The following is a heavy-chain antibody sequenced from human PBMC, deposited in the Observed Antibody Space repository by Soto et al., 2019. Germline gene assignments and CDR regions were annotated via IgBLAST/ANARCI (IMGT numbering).Heavy chain of an antibody. CDR3: ARDSAVGELDP. Sequence: EVQLVESGGGLVQPGGSLRLSCAASGFTFSSYSMNWVRQAPGKGLEWVSYISSSSSTIYYADSVKGRFTISRDNAKNSLYLQMNSLRAEDTAVYYCARDSAVGELDPWGQGTLVTVSS. CDR1: GFTFSSYS. D-gene: IGHD6-19*01. V-gene: IGHV3-48*01. CDR2: ISSSSSTI. J-gene: IGHJ5*02.